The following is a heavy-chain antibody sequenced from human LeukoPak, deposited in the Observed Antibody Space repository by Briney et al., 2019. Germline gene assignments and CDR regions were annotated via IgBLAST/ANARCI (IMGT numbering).Heavy chain of an antibody. CDR1: GFTFSSYA. CDR2: ISYDVGNK. V-gene: IGHV3-30-3*01. Sequence: HPGRSLRLSCAASGFTFSSYAMHWVRQAPGKGLEWVAVISYDVGNKYYADSVKGRFTISRDDSKNTLYLQMDSLRAEDTAVYYCGRERSEMDHRYLDYWGQGTLITVSS. CDR3: GRERSEMDHRYLDY. J-gene: IGHJ4*02. D-gene: IGHD5-24*01.